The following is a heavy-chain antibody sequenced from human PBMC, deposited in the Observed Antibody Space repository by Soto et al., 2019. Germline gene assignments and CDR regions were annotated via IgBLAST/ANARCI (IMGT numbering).Heavy chain of an antibody. V-gene: IGHV4-4*07. D-gene: IGHD1-1*01. CDR3: VRDGTKTLRDWFAP. J-gene: IGHJ5*02. CDR2: IYATGTT. Sequence: QVQLQESGPGLVKPSETLSLTCTVSGASISGFYWSWIRKSAGKGLEWIGRIYATGTTDYNPSIISRVMISVDTSKKQFSLKLRSVTAADTAVYYCVRDGTKTLRDWFAPWGQGISVTVSS. CDR1: GASISGFY.